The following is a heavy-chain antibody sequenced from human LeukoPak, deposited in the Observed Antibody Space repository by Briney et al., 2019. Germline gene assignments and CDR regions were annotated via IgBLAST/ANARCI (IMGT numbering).Heavy chain of an antibody. CDR2: IYYSGST. V-gene: IGHV4-39*01. Sequence: MPSETLSLTCTVSGGSISSSSYYWGWIRQPPGKGLEWIGSIYYSGSTYYNPSLKSRVTISVDTSKNQFSLKLSSVTAADTAVYYCARGPNQYYYDSSGYYNWGQGTLVTVSS. D-gene: IGHD3-22*01. J-gene: IGHJ4*02. CDR1: GGSISSSSYY. CDR3: ARGPNQYYYDSSGYYN.